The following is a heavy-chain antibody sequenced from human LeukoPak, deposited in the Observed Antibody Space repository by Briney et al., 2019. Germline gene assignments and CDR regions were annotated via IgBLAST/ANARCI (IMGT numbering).Heavy chain of an antibody. J-gene: IGHJ2*01. V-gene: IGHV4-39*01. CDR1: GGSISSSRYY. Sequence: PSETLSLTCTVSGGSISSSRYYWGWIRQPPGKGLEWIGSINYSGSTYYSPSLKSRVTISVDMSKNQFSLNLSSVTAADTAVHYCARAVGVGRGTYFDLWGRGTLVTVSS. CDR2: INYSGST. CDR3: ARAVGVGRGTYFDL. D-gene: IGHD1-1*01.